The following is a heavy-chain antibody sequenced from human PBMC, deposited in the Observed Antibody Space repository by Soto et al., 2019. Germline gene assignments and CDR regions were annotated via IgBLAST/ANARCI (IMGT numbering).Heavy chain of an antibody. D-gene: IGHD2-2*01. CDR3: ARAYAQYGLDV. J-gene: IGHJ6*04. CDR1: GGTFSSYA. V-gene: IGHV1-69*05. Sequence: QVQLVQSGAEVKKPGSSVKVSCTASGGTFSSYAISWVRQAPGQGLEWMGGIIPIFGTANYAQKFQGKVTLTTDESTSTAYMALCSLRSEDTAVYYCARAYAQYGLDVRGKGTTSTASS. CDR2: IIPIFGTA.